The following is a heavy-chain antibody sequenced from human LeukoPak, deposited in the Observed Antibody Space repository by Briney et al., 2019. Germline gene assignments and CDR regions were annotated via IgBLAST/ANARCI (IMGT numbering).Heavy chain of an antibody. V-gene: IGHV1-46*01. J-gene: IGHJ6*02. CDR2: INPSGGST. D-gene: IGHD3-10*01. CDR3: ARDGFGEFKYYYGMDV. CDR1: GYTFTSYY. Sequence: ASVKVSCKASGYTFTSYYMHWVRQAPGQGLEWMGIINPSGGSTSYAQKFQGRVTMTRDTSTSTVYMELSSLRSEDTAVYYCARDGFGEFKYYYGMDVWGQGTTVTVSS.